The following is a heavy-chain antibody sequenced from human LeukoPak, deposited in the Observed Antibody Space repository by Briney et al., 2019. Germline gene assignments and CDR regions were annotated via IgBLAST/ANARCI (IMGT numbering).Heavy chain of an antibody. CDR2: IWYDGSNK. D-gene: IGHD3-22*01. V-gene: IGHV3-33*01. J-gene: IGHJ3*02. CDR1: GFTFSSYG. CDR3: ARDLAPEDSSRSAWWDAFDI. Sequence: GGSLRLSCAASGFTFSSYGMHWVRQAPGKGLEWVAVIWYDGSNKYYADSVKGRFTISRDNSKNTLYLQMNSLRAEDTTVYYCARDLAPEDSSRSAWWDAFDIWGQGTMVTVSS.